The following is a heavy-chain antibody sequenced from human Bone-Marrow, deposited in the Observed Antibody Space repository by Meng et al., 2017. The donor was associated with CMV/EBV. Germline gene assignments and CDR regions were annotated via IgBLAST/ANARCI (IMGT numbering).Heavy chain of an antibody. CDR2: IYYSGST. J-gene: IGHJ4*02. CDR3: AEIPMTTVTYYFDY. V-gene: IGHV4-39*07. CDR1: GGSISSSSYY. Sequence: SETLSLTCTVSGGSISSSSYYWGWIRQPPGKGLEWIGSIYYSGSTYYNPSLKSRVTISVDTSKNQFSLKLSSVTAADTAVYYCAEIPMTTVTYYFDYWGQGTLVTVSS. D-gene: IGHD4-17*01.